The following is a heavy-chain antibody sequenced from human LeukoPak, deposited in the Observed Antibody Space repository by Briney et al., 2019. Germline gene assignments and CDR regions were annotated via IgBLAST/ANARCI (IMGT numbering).Heavy chain of an antibody. D-gene: IGHD4/OR15-4a*01. V-gene: IGHV4-4*07. CDR2: IYTSGST. CDR1: GGSISSYY. Sequence: SEILSLTCTVSGGSISSYYWSWIRQPAGKGLEWIGRIYTSGSTTYNPSLKSRVTISADTSKNQLSLKLSSVTVADTAVYFCARESDLSNYDRTDYWGQGTLVTVSS. CDR3: ARESDLSNYDRTDY. J-gene: IGHJ4*02.